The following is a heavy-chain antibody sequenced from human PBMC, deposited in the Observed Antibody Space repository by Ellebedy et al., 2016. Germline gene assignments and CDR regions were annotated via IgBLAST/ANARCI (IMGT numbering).Heavy chain of an antibody. CDR1: GFNFNVYS. CDR3: TRGLQYSSDW. Sequence: GESLKISCAPSGFNFNVYSMNWVRQAPGRGLEWVAYIRGDSVNIFYADSVKGRFIISRDNARNSLSLQMNALRDEDTAIYYCTRGLQYSSDWWGRGTLVSVSS. V-gene: IGHV3-48*02. J-gene: IGHJ4*02. D-gene: IGHD4-11*01. CDR2: IRGDSVNI.